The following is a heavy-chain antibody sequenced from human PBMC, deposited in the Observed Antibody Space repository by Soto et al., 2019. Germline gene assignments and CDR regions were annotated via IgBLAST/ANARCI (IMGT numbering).Heavy chain of an antibody. CDR3: ARGGLIYGDYEPYAFDI. Sequence: GGSLRLSCAASGFTFNSYSMNWVRQAPGKGLEWVSSISSSSSYIYYADSVKGRFTISRDNAKNSLYLQMNNLRAEDTAVYYCARGGLIYGDYEPYAFDIWGQGTMVTVSS. V-gene: IGHV3-21*01. CDR2: ISSSSSYI. J-gene: IGHJ3*02. D-gene: IGHD4-17*01. CDR1: GFTFNSYS.